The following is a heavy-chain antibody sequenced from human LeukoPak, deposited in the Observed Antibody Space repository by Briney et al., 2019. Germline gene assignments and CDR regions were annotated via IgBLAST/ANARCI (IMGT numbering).Heavy chain of an antibody. Sequence: SETLSLTCTVSGGSISSYYWSWIRQPPGKGLEWIGYIYYSGSTNYNPSLKSRVTISVDTSKNQFSLKLSSVTAADTAVYYCARVWNSSGWYLGYWGQGTLVTVSS. CDR3: ARVWNSSGWYLGY. V-gene: IGHV4-59*01. J-gene: IGHJ4*02. D-gene: IGHD6-19*01. CDR2: IYYSGST. CDR1: GGSISSYY.